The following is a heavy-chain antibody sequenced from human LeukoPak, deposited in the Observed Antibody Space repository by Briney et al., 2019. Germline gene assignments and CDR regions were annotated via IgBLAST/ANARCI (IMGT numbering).Heavy chain of an antibody. CDR3: AKGSGYYPNLQPNFDY. CDR1: GFTFSSDA. D-gene: IGHD3-3*01. Sequence: GGSLRLSCAASGFTFSSDAMSWVRQAPGKGLEWASAISGSGGSTYYAGSLKGRFTISRDNSKNTLYLKMNSLRAEDTAVYYCAKGSGYYPNLQPNFDYWGQGTLVTVSS. V-gene: IGHV3-23*01. J-gene: IGHJ4*02. CDR2: ISGSGGST.